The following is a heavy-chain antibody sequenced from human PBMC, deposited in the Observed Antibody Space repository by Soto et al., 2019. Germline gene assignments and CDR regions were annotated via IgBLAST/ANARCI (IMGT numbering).Heavy chain of an antibody. Sequence: ASVKVSCKASGCTFTSYGISWVRQAPGQGLEWMGWISAYNGNTNYAQKLQGRVTMTTDTSTSTAYMELRSLRSDDTAVYYCARVTTLLNAFDIWGQGTMVTVSS. CDR3: ARVTTLLNAFDI. CDR1: GCTFTSYG. J-gene: IGHJ3*02. V-gene: IGHV1-18*01. D-gene: IGHD2-15*01. CDR2: ISAYNGNT.